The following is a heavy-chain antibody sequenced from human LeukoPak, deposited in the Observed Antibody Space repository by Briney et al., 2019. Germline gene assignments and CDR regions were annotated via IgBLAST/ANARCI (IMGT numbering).Heavy chain of an antibody. CDR1: GFTFSDYY. D-gene: IGHD2-2*01. Sequence: GGSLRLSCAASGFTFSDYYMHWIRQAPGKGLEWVAFIRSDGSNKYYADSVKGQFTISRDNSKNTLYLQMNSLRAEDTAVYYCAKMRTQLTTYDAFDIWGQGTMVTVSS. J-gene: IGHJ3*02. CDR3: AKMRTQLTTYDAFDI. CDR2: IRSDGSNK. V-gene: IGHV3-30*02.